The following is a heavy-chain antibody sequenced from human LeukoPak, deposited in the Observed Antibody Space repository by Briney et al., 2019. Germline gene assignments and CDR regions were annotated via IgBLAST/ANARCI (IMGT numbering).Heavy chain of an antibody. V-gene: IGHV4-39*01. Sequence: PSETLSLTCTVSGGSISSSSYYWGWIRQPPGKGLEWIGSIYYSGSTYYNPSLKSRVTISVDTSKNQFSLKLSSVTAADAAVYYCARLGWYDSSSWCFGRREKFPNWFDPWGQGTLVTVSS. CDR2: IYYSGST. J-gene: IGHJ5*02. CDR1: GGSISSSSYY. D-gene: IGHD6-13*01. CDR3: ARLGWYDSSSWCFGRREKFPNWFDP.